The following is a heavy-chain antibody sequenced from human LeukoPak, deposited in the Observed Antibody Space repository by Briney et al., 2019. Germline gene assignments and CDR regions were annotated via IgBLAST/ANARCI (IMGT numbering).Heavy chain of an antibody. CDR1: RYTLTSYG. CDR3: TKDVGSSGYALHY. D-gene: IGHD3-22*01. CDR2: IGAYNGNT. Sequence: ASVKVSCTPSRYTLTSYGISWVPQAPGHRLEGMGWIGAYNGNTNYAKKLQGRVTMPTDTSRSTANTELRSLRSDDPAVYYCTKDVGSSGYALHYWGERTLVTDCS. V-gene: IGHV1-18*01. J-gene: IGHJ4*02.